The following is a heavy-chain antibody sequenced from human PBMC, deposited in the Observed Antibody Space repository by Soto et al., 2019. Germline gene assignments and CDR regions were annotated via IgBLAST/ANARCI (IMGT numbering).Heavy chain of an antibody. J-gene: IGHJ4*02. CDR2: IYYSGST. Sequence: QVQLQESGPGLVKPSQTLSLTCTVSGGSISSGGYYWSWIRQHPGKGLEWIGYIYYSGSTYYNPSLKSRVTISVDTSKTRFSLKLSSVTAADTAVYYCASIISGSFSVDYWGQGTLVTVSS. V-gene: IGHV4-31*03. CDR3: ASIISGSFSVDY. CDR1: GGSISSGGYY. D-gene: IGHD1-26*01.